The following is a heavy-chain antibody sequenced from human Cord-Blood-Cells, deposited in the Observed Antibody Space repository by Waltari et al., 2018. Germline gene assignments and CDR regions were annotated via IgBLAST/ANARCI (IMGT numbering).Heavy chain of an antibody. Sequence: QLQLQESGPGLVKPSETLSLTCTVSGGSISSSSYYWGWIRRPPGKGLEWIGSIYYSGSTYYNPSLKSRVTISVDTSKNQFSLKLSSVTAADTAVYYCARFGSWFDPWGQGTLVTVSS. D-gene: IGHD2-15*01. V-gene: IGHV4-39*01. CDR2: IYYSGST. J-gene: IGHJ5*02. CDR1: GGSISSSSYY. CDR3: ARFGSWFDP.